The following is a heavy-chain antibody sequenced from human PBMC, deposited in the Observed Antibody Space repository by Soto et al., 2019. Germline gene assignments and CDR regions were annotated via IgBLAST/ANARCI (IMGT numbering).Heavy chain of an antibody. J-gene: IGHJ6*03. D-gene: IGHD2-2*01. Sequence: SETLSLTCTVSGGSISGRGYYWSWIRQNPGKGLEWIGYIYYSGSTYYNPSLKSRVTISVDTSKNQFSLKLSSVTAADTAVYYCVRVDSVVPAALYYYYYMDVWGKGTTVTVS. CDR1: GGSISGRGYY. CDR2: IYYSGST. CDR3: VRVDSVVPAALYYYYYMDV. V-gene: IGHV4-31*03.